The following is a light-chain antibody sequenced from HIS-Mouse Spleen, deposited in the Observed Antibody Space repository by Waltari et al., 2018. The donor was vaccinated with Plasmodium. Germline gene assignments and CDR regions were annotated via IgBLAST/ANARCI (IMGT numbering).Light chain of an antibody. Sequence: QSVLTQPPSVSAAPGQKVTISCSGSSSNIGNNYVYWYQQLPGTAPKLLIYENNKRPSGIPDRFSGSKSGTSATLGITGLQTGDEADYYCGTWDSSLSAGVVFGGGTKLTVL. CDR1: SSNIGNNY. CDR3: GTWDSSLSAGVV. CDR2: ENN. V-gene: IGLV1-51*01. J-gene: IGLJ2*01.